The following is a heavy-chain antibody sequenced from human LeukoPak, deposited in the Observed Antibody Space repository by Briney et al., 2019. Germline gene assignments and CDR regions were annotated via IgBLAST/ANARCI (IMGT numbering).Heavy chain of an antibody. J-gene: IGHJ4*02. CDR1: GFTVGTNY. Sequence: GGSLRLSCAAYGFTVGTNYVSWVRQAPGRGLEWVSIIFSGGSTYYADSVKGRFTISRDNSRNTAYLQMNSLRAEDTAVYYCARGDFEHWGQGTLVTVSS. CDR3: ARGDFEH. V-gene: IGHV3-66*01. CDR2: IFSGGST.